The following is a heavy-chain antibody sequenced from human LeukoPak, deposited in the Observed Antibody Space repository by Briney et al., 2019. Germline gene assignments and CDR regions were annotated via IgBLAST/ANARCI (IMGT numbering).Heavy chain of an antibody. CDR3: ARGERARIYAYFQH. CDR1: GGSISSHY. V-gene: IGHV4-59*11. J-gene: IGHJ1*01. CDR2: ISYSGST. Sequence: PSDSLSLTCTVSGGSISSHYWSWIRRAPGKGLEWMGDISYSGSTNYNPSLRSRVTLSVETSKNQFSLKLNSGTASDTAVYFCARGERARIYAYFQHWGRGTLVTVSS. D-gene: IGHD5-24*01.